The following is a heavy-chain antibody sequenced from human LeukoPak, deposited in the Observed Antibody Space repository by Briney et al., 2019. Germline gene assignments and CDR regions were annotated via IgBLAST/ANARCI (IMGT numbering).Heavy chain of an antibody. J-gene: IGHJ4*02. CDR3: ARQDYYYDSSGYLDY. V-gene: IGHV5-51*01. D-gene: IGHD3-22*01. CDR2: IYPGDSDT. CDR1: GYSFTSYW. Sequence: GESLQISCQGSGYSFTSYWIGWVRQMPGKGLEWMGIIYPGDSDTRYSPSFQGQVTISADKSISTAYLQWSSLKASDTAMYYCARQDYYYDSSGYLDYWGQGTLVTVSS.